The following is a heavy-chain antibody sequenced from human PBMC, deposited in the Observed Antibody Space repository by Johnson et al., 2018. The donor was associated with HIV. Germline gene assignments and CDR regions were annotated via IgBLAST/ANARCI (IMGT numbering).Heavy chain of an antibody. V-gene: IGHV3-74*02. CDR3: ALERGGDSAFDF. D-gene: IGHD3-16*01. Sequence: VQLVESGGGLVQPGGSPRLSCAASGFTLSSYWMHWVRQAPGKGLVWVSRINSDGSSTSYADSVKGRFTISRDNAKNTLYLQMNSLRAEDTALYYCALERGGDSAFDFWGQGTMVTVSS. CDR1: GFTLSSYW. J-gene: IGHJ3*01. CDR2: INSDGSST.